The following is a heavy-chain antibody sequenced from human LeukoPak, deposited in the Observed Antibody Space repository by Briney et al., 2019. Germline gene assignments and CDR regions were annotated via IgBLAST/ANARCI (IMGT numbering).Heavy chain of an antibody. D-gene: IGHD6-13*01. CDR2: ISGSGGST. CDR1: GFTFSSYA. CDR3: AKDLVRYSSSWLFDY. V-gene: IGHV3-23*01. Sequence: GGSLRLSCAASGFTFSSYAMSWVRQAPGKGLEWVSAISGSGGSTYYADSVKGRFTISRDNSKNTLYLQMNSLRAEDTAVYYCAKDLVRYSSSWLFDYWGQGTLVTVSS. J-gene: IGHJ4*02.